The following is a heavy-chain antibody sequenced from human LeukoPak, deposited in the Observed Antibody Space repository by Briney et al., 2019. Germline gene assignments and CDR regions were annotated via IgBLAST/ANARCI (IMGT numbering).Heavy chain of an antibody. Sequence: GASVKVSCKASGYTFTGYYMHWVRQAPGQGLEWMGWINPNSGGTNYAQKFQGRVTMTRDTSISTAYMELSRLRSDDTAVYYCARLNIGVATTHVPPYDYWGQGTLVTVSS. CDR3: ARLNIGVATTHVPPYDY. V-gene: IGHV1-2*02. J-gene: IGHJ4*02. D-gene: IGHD5-24*01. CDR2: INPNSGGT. CDR1: GYTFTGYY.